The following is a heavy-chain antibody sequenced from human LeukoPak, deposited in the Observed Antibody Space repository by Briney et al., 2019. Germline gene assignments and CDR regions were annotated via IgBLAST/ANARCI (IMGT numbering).Heavy chain of an antibody. V-gene: IGHV3-48*01. CDR1: GFTFSKYN. Sequence: PGGSLRLSCAASGFTFSKYNMNWVRQAPGKGLEWVSYISSHSSTIYYADSVKRRFTISRDNAKNSLYLQMNNLRAEDTAMYYWARGELLDSWGQGTLVTVSS. J-gene: IGHJ4*02. CDR2: ISSHSSTI. D-gene: IGHD1-26*01. CDR3: ARGELLDS.